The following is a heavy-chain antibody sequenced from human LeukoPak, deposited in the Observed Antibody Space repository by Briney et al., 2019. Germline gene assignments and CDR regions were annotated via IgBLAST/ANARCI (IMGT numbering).Heavy chain of an antibody. J-gene: IGHJ1*01. D-gene: IGHD3-22*01. V-gene: IGHV3-23*01. CDR2: ISGSGGST. Sequence: SGGSLRLSCAASGFTFSSYAMSWVRQAPGKGLEWVSAISGSGGSTYYADSVKGRFTISRDNSKNTLYLQMNSLRAEDTAVYYCAKVRQAADYYDYLFAFQHWGQGTLVTVSS. CDR1: GFTFSSYA. CDR3: AKVRQAADYYDYLFAFQH.